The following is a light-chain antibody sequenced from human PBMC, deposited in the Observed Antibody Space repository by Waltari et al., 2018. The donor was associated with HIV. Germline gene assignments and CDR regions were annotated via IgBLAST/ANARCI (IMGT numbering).Light chain of an antibody. V-gene: IGKV4-1*01. J-gene: IGKJ2*01. CDR2: WAS. CDR3: QQYHRVPYT. Sequence: DVVVTESSDSLAVAVGGTATLNCKSHQSLLYTSENKNFLAWYQQKPGQRPKLLIYWASTRQSGVPDRFSGSGSGTDFTLTISTLQAEDVAVYYCQQYHRVPYTFGQGTKLQIK. CDR1: QSLLYTSENKNF.